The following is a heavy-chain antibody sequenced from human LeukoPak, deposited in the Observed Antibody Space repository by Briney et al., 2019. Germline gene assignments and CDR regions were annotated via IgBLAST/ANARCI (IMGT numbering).Heavy chain of an antibody. CDR3: ARDLVVVPAAIQLLHYYYGMDV. Sequence: PGGSPRLSCAASGFTFSSYAMSWVRQAPGKGLEWVSAISDGGGSTYYADSVKGRFTISRDNSKNTLYLQMNSLRAEDTAVYYCARDLVVVPAAIQLLHYYYGMDVWGQGTTVTVSS. J-gene: IGHJ6*02. CDR1: GFTFSSYA. D-gene: IGHD2-2*02. V-gene: IGHV3-23*01. CDR2: ISDGGGST.